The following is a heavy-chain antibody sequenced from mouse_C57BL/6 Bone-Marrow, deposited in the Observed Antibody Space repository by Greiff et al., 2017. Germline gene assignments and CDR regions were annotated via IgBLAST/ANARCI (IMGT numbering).Heavy chain of an antibody. CDR1: AFTFSDYY. CDR2: FSNGGGRL. V-gene: IGHV5-12*01. J-gene: IGHJ4*01. D-gene: IGHD2-5*01. Sequence: EVPLQESGGGLVHPGGSLKLSSAASAFTFSDYYMYWVRHTPEKTLEWVAYFSNGGGRLSYPDTVKGRVNVSRESAKNPLYLQMSRLKSEDTAMYYCASPYSNYGYAMDYGGQGTSVTVSS. CDR3: ASPYSNYGYAMDY.